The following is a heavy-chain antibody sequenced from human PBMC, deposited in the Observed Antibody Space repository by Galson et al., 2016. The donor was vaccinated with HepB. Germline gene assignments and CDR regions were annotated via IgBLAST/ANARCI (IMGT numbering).Heavy chain of an antibody. Sequence: SLRLSCAASGFDFSSYGMNWVRQAPGKGLEWVSSLSGTTNYVFYAVSVKGRFTISRDNAKNSVYLQMNSLTAEDTAFYYCVRGVFDSWGQGTLVTVSS. CDR1: GFDFSSYG. CDR3: VRGVFDS. V-gene: IGHV3-21*01. CDR2: LSGTTNYV. J-gene: IGHJ4*02.